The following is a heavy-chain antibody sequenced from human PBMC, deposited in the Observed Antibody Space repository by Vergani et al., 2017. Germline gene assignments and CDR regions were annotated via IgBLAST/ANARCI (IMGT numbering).Heavy chain of an antibody. Sequence: QVQLVQSGAEVKKPGASVKVSCKASSYTFTSYGISWVRQAPGQGLEWMGWISAYNGNTNYAQKLQGRVTMTTDTSTSTAYMELRSLRSDDTAVYYWARERYCSSTSCAANWFDPWGQGTLVTVSS. CDR2: ISAYNGNT. J-gene: IGHJ5*02. D-gene: IGHD2-2*01. V-gene: IGHV1-18*01. CDR1: SYTFTSYG. CDR3: ARERYCSSTSCAANWFDP.